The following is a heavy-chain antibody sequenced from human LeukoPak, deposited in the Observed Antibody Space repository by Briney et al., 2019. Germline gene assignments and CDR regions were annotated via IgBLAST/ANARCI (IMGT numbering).Heavy chain of an antibody. CDR3: ARHDSSGWFDP. CDR2: IYHSGST. CDR1: GYSISSGYY. V-gene: IGHV4-38-2*02. D-gene: IGHD3-22*01. J-gene: IGHJ5*02. Sequence: SETLSLTCTVSGYSISSGYYWGWIRQPPGKGLEWIGSIYHSGSTYYNPSLKSRVTISVDTSKNQFSLKLSSVTAADTAVYYCARHDSSGWFDPWGQGTLVTVSS.